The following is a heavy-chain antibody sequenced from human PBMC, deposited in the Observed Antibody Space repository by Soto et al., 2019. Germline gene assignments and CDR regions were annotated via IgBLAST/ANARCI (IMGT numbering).Heavy chain of an antibody. D-gene: IGHD1-1*01. V-gene: IGHV3-23*01. Sequence: GGSLRLSCAASGFTFGSFAMSWVRQAPGKGLEWVSSISGSGENTYYADSVKGRFTISRDSSKNTLYLQMNSLRPEDTAVYYCARPTGTNYYWKYYFDYWGPGSLVTVSS. CDR1: GFTFGSFA. J-gene: IGHJ4*02. CDR3: ARPTGTNYYWKYYFDY. CDR2: ISGSGENT.